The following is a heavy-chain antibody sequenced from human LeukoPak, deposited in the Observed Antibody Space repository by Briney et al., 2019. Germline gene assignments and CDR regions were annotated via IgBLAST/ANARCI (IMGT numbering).Heavy chain of an antibody. V-gene: IGHV3-74*01. Sequence: GGSLRLSCAASGFSFSLYWMHWVRQTPGKGLVWVSRLNSDGSITSYADSVKGRFTISRDNAKNTLYLEMNSLRAEDTAVYYCVRECCGGDCYTDFWGQGTLVTVSS. CDR1: GFSFSLYW. D-gene: IGHD2-21*02. J-gene: IGHJ4*02. CDR2: LNSDGSIT. CDR3: VRECCGGDCYTDF.